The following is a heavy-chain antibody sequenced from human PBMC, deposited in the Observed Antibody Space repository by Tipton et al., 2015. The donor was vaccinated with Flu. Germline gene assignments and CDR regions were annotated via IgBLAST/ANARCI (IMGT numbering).Heavy chain of an antibody. V-gene: IGHV4-4*07. CDR1: GVSITDYY. J-gene: IGHJ6*02. Sequence: TLSLTCSVSGVSITDYYWTWIRQPAGKGLEWIGRIYGSGSANYNPSLKRRVTMSVDTSKNQLSLKLRSVTAADTAVYFCARDDDTKSRNGMDVWGQGTTVTVSS. D-gene: IGHD3-22*01. CDR3: ARDDDTKSRNGMDV. CDR2: IYGSGSA.